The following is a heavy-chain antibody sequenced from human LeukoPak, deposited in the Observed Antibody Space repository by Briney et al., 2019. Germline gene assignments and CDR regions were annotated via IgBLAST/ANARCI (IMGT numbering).Heavy chain of an antibody. V-gene: IGHV1-8*01. CDR3: ARGVRDSSGREYFQD. CDR2: MNTNSGNT. CDR1: GYTFTSYD. Sequence: ASVKLSCKASGYTFTSYDINWVRQAPGQGLEWIGWMNTNSGNTGYAQNFQGRVTMTRNTPRSTAYMELMSLRSEGAAVYDCARGVRDSSGREYFQDWGQGTLVTVSS. J-gene: IGHJ1*01. D-gene: IGHD3-22*01.